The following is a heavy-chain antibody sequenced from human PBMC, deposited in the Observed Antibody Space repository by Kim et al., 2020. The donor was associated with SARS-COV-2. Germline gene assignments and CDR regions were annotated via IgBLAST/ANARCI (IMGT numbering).Heavy chain of an antibody. CDR1: GFTLSNYC. V-gene: IGHV3-7*01. CDR3: AGVEIGPLTGFNL. CDR2: ITGDGREE. D-gene: IGHD2-8*02. J-gene: IGHJ2*01. Sequence: GGSLRLSCAVSGFTLSNYCMRWVRQAPGKGLEWVAMITGDGREEHYADSVRGRFIISRDNSKNSLYLQMNNLRTEDTAVYYCAGVEIGPLTGFNLW.